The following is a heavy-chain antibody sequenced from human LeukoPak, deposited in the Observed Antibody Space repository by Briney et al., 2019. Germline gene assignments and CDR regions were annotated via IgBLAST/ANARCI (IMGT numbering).Heavy chain of an antibody. J-gene: IGHJ4*02. Sequence: GGSLRLSCAASGFTFSSYAMSWVRQAPGKGLEWVSSISSSSSYIYYADSVKGRFTISRDNAKNSLYLQMNSLRAEDTAVYYCARDRYGDYVFDYWGQGTLVTVSS. CDR3: ARDRYGDYVFDY. CDR1: GFTFSSYA. CDR2: ISSSSSYI. V-gene: IGHV3-21*01. D-gene: IGHD4-17*01.